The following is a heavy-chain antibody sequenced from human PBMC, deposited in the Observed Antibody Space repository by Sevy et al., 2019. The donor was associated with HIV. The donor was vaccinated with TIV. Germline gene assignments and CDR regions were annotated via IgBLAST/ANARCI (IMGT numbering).Heavy chain of an antibody. V-gene: IGHV3-23*01. CDR1: GFTFSSYA. Sequence: GGSLRLSCAASGFTFSSYAMSWVRQAPGKGLEWVSAISGSGGSTYYADSLKGRFTISRDNSKNTLYLQMNSLRAEDTAVYYCAKDFLYSSSWYRGWFDPWGQGTLVTVSS. J-gene: IGHJ5*02. CDR2: ISGSGGST. CDR3: AKDFLYSSSWYRGWFDP. D-gene: IGHD6-13*01.